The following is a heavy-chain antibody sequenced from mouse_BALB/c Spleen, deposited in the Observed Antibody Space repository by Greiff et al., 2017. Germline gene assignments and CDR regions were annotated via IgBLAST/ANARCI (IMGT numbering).Heavy chain of an antibody. V-gene: IGHV1-5*01. J-gene: IGHJ3*01. CDR3: TTYGSSSWFAY. D-gene: IGHD1-1*01. CDR2: IYPGNSDT. CDR1: GYTFTSYW. Sequence: VQLQQSGTVLARPGASVKMSCKASGYTFTSYWMHWVKQRPGQGLEWIGAIYPGNSDTSYNQKFKGKAKLTAVTSTSTAYMELSSLTNEDSAVYYSTTYGSSSWFAYWGQGTLVTVSA.